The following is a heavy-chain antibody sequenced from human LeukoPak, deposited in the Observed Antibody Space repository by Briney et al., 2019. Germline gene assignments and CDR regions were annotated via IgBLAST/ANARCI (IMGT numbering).Heavy chain of an antibody. CDR2: ISAYNGNT. Sequence: ASVKVSCKASGYTFNSYGISWVRQAPGQGLEWMGWISAYNGNTNYAQKFQGRVTMTRDTSISTAYMELSRLRSDDTAVYYCARDSGFGEPYFDYWGQGTLVTVSS. D-gene: IGHD3-10*01. V-gene: IGHV1-18*01. CDR1: GYTFNSYG. J-gene: IGHJ4*02. CDR3: ARDSGFGEPYFDY.